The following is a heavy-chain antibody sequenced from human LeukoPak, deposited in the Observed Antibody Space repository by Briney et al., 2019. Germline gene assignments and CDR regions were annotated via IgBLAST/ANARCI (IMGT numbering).Heavy chain of an antibody. CDR2: LSYGGGNP. Sequence: GGSLRLSCAASGFTFSSYDMSWVRQAPGKGLEWVSSLSYGGGNPYYADSVKGRFTISRDNSRNTLYLQMNNLRAEDTALYYCAKFPYDTSGYCDYWGQGTLVTVSS. CDR3: AKFPYDTSGYCDY. CDR1: GFTFSSYD. J-gene: IGHJ4*02. D-gene: IGHD3-22*01. V-gene: IGHV3-23*01.